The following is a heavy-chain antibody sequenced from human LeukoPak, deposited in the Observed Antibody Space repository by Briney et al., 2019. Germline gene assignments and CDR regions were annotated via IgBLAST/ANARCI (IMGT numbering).Heavy chain of an antibody. V-gene: IGHV4-59*01. CDR3: ARAPSTRLNFDY. CDR1: GGSISSYY. CDR2: IYYSGST. Sequence: SETLSLTCTVSGGSISSYYWSWIRQPPGKGLEWIGYIYYSGSTNYNPSLKSRVTISVDTSKNQFSLKLSSVTAADTAVYYCARAPSTRLNFDYWGQGTLVTVSS. J-gene: IGHJ4*02.